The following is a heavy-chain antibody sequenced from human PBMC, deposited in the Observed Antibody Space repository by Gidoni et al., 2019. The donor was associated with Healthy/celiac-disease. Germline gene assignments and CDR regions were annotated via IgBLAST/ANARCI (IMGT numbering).Heavy chain of an antibody. V-gene: IGHV4-39*01. CDR2: ISYSGLT. J-gene: IGHJ6*03. D-gene: IGHD5-12*01. Sequence: QLQLQESGPGLVKPSETLSLTCTVSVGSISSSSYYWGWIRQPPGKGLEWIGSISYSGLTYYNPSLKSRVTISVDTSKNQCSLKLSSGTAADTAVYYCARKVASDMDVWGKGTTVTVSS. CDR3: ARKVASDMDV. CDR1: VGSISSSSYY.